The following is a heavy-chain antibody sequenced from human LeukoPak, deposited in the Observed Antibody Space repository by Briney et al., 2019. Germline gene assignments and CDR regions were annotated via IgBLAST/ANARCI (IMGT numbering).Heavy chain of an antibody. J-gene: IGHJ4*02. CDR3: GGLKSSGYLIEY. Sequence: GGSLRLSCAASGFNVSSNYMSWVRQAPGKGLEWVSVIYSGGNTYYGDSVKGRFTVSRDSSKNTLYLEMSSLRVDDTAVYYCGGLKSSGYLIEYWGQGTLVTVSS. V-gene: IGHV3-53*01. CDR1: GFNVSSNY. CDR2: IYSGGNT. D-gene: IGHD3-22*01.